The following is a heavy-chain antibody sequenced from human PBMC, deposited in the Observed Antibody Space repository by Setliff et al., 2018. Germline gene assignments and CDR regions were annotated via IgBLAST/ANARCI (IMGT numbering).Heavy chain of an antibody. J-gene: IGHJ4*02. CDR2: IYSSGTT. D-gene: IGHD3-16*01. CDR3: ARDPRLWITFGGECLWDY. V-gene: IGHV4-4*07. CDR1: GGSISSHY. Sequence: PSETLSLTCTVSGGSISSHYWSWIRQPAGKRLEWIGNIYSSGTTKYNPSLKSRVTISVDTSKRQFSLNLLSVTAADTAVYYCARDPRLWITFGGECLWDYWGQGTLVTVSS.